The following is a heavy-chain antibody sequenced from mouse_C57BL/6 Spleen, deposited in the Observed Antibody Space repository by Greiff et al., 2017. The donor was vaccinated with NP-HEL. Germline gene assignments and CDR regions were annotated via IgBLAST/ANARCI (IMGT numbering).Heavy chain of an antibody. Sequence: EVMLVESGGGLVKPGGSLKLSCAASGFPFSDYGMHWVRQAPEKGLEWVAYISSGSSTIYYAATVKGRFTISRDNAKNTLFLQMTSLRSEDTAMYYCARNGGSSYYYAMDYWGQGTSVTVSS. V-gene: IGHV5-17*01. J-gene: IGHJ4*01. CDR1: GFPFSDYG. D-gene: IGHD1-1*01. CDR2: ISSGSSTI. CDR3: ARNGGSSYYYAMDY.